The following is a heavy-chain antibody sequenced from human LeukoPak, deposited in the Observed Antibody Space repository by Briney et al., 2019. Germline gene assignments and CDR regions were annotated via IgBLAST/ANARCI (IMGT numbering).Heavy chain of an antibody. J-gene: IGHJ3*02. CDR3: AREGPHAFDI. Sequence: GGSLRLSCAASGFAFSSYGMHWVRQAPGKGLGWVAVILYDGSNKYYADSVKGRFTISRDNSKNTLYLQMNSLRDEDTGVYHCAREGPHAFDIWGQGTMLTVSS. V-gene: IGHV3-30*19. CDR2: ILYDGSNK. CDR1: GFAFSSYG.